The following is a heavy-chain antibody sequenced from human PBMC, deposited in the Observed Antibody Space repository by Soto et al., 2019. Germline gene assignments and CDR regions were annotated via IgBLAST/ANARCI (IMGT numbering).Heavy chain of an antibody. V-gene: IGHV4-39*01. Sequence: SETLSLTCTVSGGSISSSSYYWGWIRQPPGKGLEWIGSIYYSGSTYYNPSLKSRVTISVDTSKNQFSLKLSSVTAADTAVYYCARHSPRNYYYGMDVWGQGTTVTVSS. CDR2: IYYSGST. CDR3: ARHSPRNYYYGMDV. J-gene: IGHJ6*02. CDR1: GGSISSSSYY.